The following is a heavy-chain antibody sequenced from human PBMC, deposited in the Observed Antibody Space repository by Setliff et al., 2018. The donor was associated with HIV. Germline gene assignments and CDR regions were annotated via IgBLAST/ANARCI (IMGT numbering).Heavy chain of an antibody. V-gene: IGHV1-69*05. CDR3: ALPYCSGGNCWSSASLPPAGWFDP. J-gene: IGHJ5*02. Sequence: GASVKVSCKASGGTFSSYVISWVRQAPGQGPEWMGGIIPMYGVTNYAQKFQGRVTITTDESTSTAYMGLSSLRSGDTAVYYCALPYCSGGNCWSSASLPPAGWFDPWGQGTLVTVSS. D-gene: IGHD2-15*01. CDR1: GGTFSSYV. CDR2: IIPMYGVT.